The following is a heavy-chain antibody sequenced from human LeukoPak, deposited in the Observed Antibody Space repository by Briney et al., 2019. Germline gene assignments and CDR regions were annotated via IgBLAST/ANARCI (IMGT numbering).Heavy chain of an antibody. Sequence: PGGSLRLSCAASGFIFSNFDMHWIRQAPGKGLEWVAVISYDGSNRYYADSVKGRFTISRDNSKSTLYLQVDSLRAEDTAVYYCASNTGDRGQGTLVTVSS. J-gene: IGHJ4*02. CDR3: ASNTGD. CDR1: GFIFSNFD. D-gene: IGHD4-17*01. CDR2: ISYDGSNR. V-gene: IGHV3-30*03.